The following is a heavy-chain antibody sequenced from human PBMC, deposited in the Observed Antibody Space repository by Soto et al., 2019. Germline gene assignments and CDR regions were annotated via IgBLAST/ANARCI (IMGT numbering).Heavy chain of an antibody. CDR2: IIPIFGTA. V-gene: IGHV1-69*01. Sequence: QVQLVQSGAEVKKPGSSVKVSCKASGGTFSSYAISWVRQAPGQGLEWMGGIIPIFGTANYAQKFQGRVTITADESTGTAYMELSGLRSEDTAVYYGARVGLEYCPNGVCYTGWFDPWGQGTLGAVAS. CDR3: ARVGLEYCPNGVCYTGWFDP. CDR1: GGTFSSYA. J-gene: IGHJ5*02. D-gene: IGHD2-8*01.